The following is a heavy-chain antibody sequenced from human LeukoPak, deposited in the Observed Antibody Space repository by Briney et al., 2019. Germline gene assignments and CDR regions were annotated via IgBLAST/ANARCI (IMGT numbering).Heavy chain of an antibody. CDR3: TTRITMEDY. J-gene: IGHJ4*02. D-gene: IGHD3-10*01. V-gene: IGHV3-7*03. CDR1: GFMFSRYW. CDR2: INQDGSET. Sequence: GGSLRLSCAAPGFMFSRYWMTWVRQAPGKGLEWVANINQDGSETYYVDSVKGRFTISSDIAKNSLYLQMNSLKTEDTAVYYCTTRITMEDYWGQGTLVTVSS.